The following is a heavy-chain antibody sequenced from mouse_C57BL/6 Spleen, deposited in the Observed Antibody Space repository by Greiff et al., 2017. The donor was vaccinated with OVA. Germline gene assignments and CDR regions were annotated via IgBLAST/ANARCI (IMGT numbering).Heavy chain of an antibody. Sequence: EMQLVESGGGLVKPGGSLKLSCAASGFTFSDYGMHWVRQAPEKGLEWVAYISSGSSTIYYADTVKGRFTISRDNAKNTLFLQMTSLRSEDTAMYYCARGLAWFAYWGQGTLVTVSA. CDR1: GFTFSDYG. CDR2: ISSGSSTI. CDR3: ARGLAWFAY. J-gene: IGHJ3*01. V-gene: IGHV5-17*01.